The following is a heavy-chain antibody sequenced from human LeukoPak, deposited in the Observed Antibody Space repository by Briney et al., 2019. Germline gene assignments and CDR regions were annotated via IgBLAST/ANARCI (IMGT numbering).Heavy chain of an antibody. CDR1: GYTFTGYY. Sequence: ASVKVSCKASGYTFTGYYMHLVRQAPGQGLEWMGWINPNSGGTNYAQKFQGRVTMTRDTSISTAYMELSRLRSDDTAVYYCARDSITMVRGVINYWGQGTLVTVSS. J-gene: IGHJ4*02. D-gene: IGHD3-10*01. CDR3: ARDSITMVRGVINY. CDR2: INPNSGGT. V-gene: IGHV1-2*02.